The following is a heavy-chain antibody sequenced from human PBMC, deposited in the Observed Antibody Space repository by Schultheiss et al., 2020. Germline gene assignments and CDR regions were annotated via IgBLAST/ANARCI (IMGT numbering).Heavy chain of an antibody. CDR1: GFTFSSYG. Sequence: GGSLRLSCAASGFTFSSYGMHWVRQAPGKGLEWVSSISSSSSYIYYADSVKGRFTISRDNAQNSLYLQMNSLRAEDTAVYYCARSGFLEWLSDRGLGYWGQGTLVTVSS. J-gene: IGHJ4*02. CDR3: ARSGFLEWLSDRGLGY. CDR2: ISSSSSYI. V-gene: IGHV3-21*04. D-gene: IGHD3-3*01.